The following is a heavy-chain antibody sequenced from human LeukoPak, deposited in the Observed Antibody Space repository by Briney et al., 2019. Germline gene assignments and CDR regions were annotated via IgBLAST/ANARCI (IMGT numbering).Heavy chain of an antibody. D-gene: IGHD3-9*01. CDR1: GYTFTSYG. CDR2: ISAYNGNT. V-gene: IGHV1-18*01. CDR3: ARGRNPYYDILTGYYEYYYMDV. J-gene: IGHJ6*03. Sequence: ASVKVSCKASGYTFTSYGISWVRQAPGQGLEWMGWISAYNGNTNYAQKLQGRVTMTTDTSTSTAYMELRSLRSDDTAVYYCARGRNPYYDILTGYYEYYYMDVWGKGTTVTISS.